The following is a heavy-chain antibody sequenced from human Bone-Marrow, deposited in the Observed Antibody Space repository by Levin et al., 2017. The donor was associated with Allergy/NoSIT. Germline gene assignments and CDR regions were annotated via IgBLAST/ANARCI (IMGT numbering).Heavy chain of an antibody. CDR1: GFIFSNYG. CDR2: LWSDGSRT. CDR3: SRDDKSFYGMDV. V-gene: IGHV3-33*01. Sequence: SGGSLRLSCTASGFIFSNYGMHWVRQAPGKGLEWVAYLWSDGSRTYYADSVKGRFTISRDTSKNTLYLEMSSLRAEDTALYYCSRDDKSFYGMDVWGQGTTVTVSS. J-gene: IGHJ6*02. D-gene: IGHD1-26*01.